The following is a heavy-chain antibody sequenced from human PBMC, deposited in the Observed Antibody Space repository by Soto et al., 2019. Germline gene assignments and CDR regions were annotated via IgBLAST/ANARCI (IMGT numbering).Heavy chain of an antibody. D-gene: IGHD6-19*01. V-gene: IGHV4-39*01. CDR3: ARLLSESGWEPNWLDP. Sequence: PSETLSLTCTVSGGSISRSASYWGWIRQPPGKGLEWIGSIHYSGTTYYNPSLKSRVTISVDTSKNRFSLKVSSVTAADTAGYYCARLLSESGWEPNWLDPWGQGTLVTVYS. CDR1: GGSISRSASY. J-gene: IGHJ5*02. CDR2: IHYSGTT.